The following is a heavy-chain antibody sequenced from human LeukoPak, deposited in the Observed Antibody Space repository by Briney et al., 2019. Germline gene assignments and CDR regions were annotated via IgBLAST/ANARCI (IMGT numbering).Heavy chain of an antibody. V-gene: IGHV1-8*03. CDR1: GYTFTSYD. Sequence: ASVKVSCKASGYTFTSYDTNWVRQATGQGLEWMGWMNPNSGNTGYAQKFQGRVTFTRNTSISTAYMELSSLRSEDTAVYYCARAPALIATRRYYYYMDVWGKGTTVTVSS. CDR3: ARAPALIATRRYYYYMDV. D-gene: IGHD6-6*01. CDR2: MNPNSGNT. J-gene: IGHJ6*03.